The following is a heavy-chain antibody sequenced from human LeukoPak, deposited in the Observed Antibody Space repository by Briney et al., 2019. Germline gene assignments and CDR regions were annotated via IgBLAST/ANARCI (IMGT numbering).Heavy chain of an antibody. D-gene: IGHD6-13*01. J-gene: IGHJ4*02. CDR2: IYTSGST. Sequence: SETLSLTCTVSGGSISSGSYYWSWIRQPAGKGLEWIGRIYTSGSTNYNPSLKSRVTISVDTSKNQFSLKLSSVTAADTAVYCCAREGIGSSHLDYWGQGTLVTVSS. CDR1: GGSISSGSYY. CDR3: AREGIGSSHLDY. V-gene: IGHV4-61*02.